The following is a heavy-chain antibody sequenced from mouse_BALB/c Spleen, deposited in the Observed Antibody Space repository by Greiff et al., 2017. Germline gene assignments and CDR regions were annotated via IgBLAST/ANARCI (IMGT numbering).Heavy chain of an antibody. Sequence: LVESGAELVRPGSSVKISCKASGYAFSSYWMNWVKQRPGQGLEWIGQIYPGDGDTNYNGKFKGKATLTADKSSSTAYMQLSSLTSEDSAVYFCARSDGNYGAYWGQGTLVTVSA. V-gene: IGHV1-80*01. D-gene: IGHD2-1*01. J-gene: IGHJ3*01. CDR1: GYAFSSYW. CDR3: ARSDGNYGAY. CDR2: IYPGDGDT.